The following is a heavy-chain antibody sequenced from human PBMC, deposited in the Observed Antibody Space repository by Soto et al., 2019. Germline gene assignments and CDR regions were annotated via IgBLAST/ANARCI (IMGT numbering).Heavy chain of an antibody. V-gene: IGHV4-4*02. CDR3: AILFGS. Sequence: SETLSLTCAVSGGSIITTNWWTWVRQPPGMGLEWIGEIYHTGTTSYIPSLKDRVTMSVDKSKNQFSLKLSSVTAAATAIYYWAILFGSWAQETLFTFSS. CDR1: GGSIITTNW. CDR2: IYHTGTT. D-gene: IGHD3-3*01. J-gene: IGHJ4*02.